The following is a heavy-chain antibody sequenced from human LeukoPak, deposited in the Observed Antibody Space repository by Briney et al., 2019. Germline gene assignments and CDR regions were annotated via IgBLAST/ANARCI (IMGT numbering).Heavy chain of an antibody. Sequence: SETLSLTCAVSGGSISSGGYYWSWIRQHPGKGLEWIGYIYYSGSAYYNPSLKSRVTISVDTSENQFSLKLSSVTAADTAVYYCARVNYGSATKEDYWGQGTLVTVSS. V-gene: IGHV4-31*11. J-gene: IGHJ4*02. CDR3: ARVNYGSATKEDY. D-gene: IGHD3-10*01. CDR2: IYYSGSA. CDR1: GGSISSGGYY.